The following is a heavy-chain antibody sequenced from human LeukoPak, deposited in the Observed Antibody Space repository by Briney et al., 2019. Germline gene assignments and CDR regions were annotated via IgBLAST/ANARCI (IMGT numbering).Heavy chain of an antibody. CDR3: ARADRDSSGYFDAFDI. Sequence: PSETLSLTCAVSRGSISSGGYSWSGIRQPPGKGLEWIGYIYHSGSTHYNPSLKSRLTLSVDRSKNQFSLKLSSVTAADTAVYYCARADRDSSGYFDAFDIWGQGTMVTVSS. CDR1: RGSISSGGYS. V-gene: IGHV4-30-2*01. CDR2: IYHSGST. J-gene: IGHJ3*02. D-gene: IGHD3-22*01.